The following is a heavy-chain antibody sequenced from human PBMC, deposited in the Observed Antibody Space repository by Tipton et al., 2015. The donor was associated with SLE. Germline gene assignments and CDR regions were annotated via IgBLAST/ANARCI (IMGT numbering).Heavy chain of an antibody. D-gene: IGHD5-18*01. V-gene: IGHV4-59*07. CDR2: IYYSGST. CDR3: ARRDTAGGAY. Sequence: TLSLTCTVSGGSINSYYWSWIRQPPGKGLEWIGYIYYSGSTNYNPSLKSRVTISVDTSKNQFSLKLSSVTAADTAVYYCARRDTAGGAYWGQGTLVTVSS. J-gene: IGHJ4*02. CDR1: GGSINSYY.